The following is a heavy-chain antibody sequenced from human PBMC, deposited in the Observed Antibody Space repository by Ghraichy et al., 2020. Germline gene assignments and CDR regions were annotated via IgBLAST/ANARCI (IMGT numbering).Heavy chain of an antibody. Sequence: LSLTCTVSGGSISSSSYYWGWIRQPPGKGLEWIGSIYYHGSTYYNPSLKSRVTISVDTSKNQFSLKLSSVTAADTAVYYCASPLGYCSSTSCYPSWYFDLWGRGTLVTVSS. V-gene: IGHV4-39*01. D-gene: IGHD2-2*01. CDR2: IYYHGST. CDR3: ASPLGYCSSTSCYPSWYFDL. CDR1: GGSISSSSYY. J-gene: IGHJ2*01.